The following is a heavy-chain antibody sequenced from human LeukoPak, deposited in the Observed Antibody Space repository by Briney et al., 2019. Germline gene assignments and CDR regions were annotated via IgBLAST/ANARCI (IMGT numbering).Heavy chain of an antibody. Sequence: GGSLRLSCTASGFIFSNYWMHWVRQVPGKGLVWVSRIKSDGTFISYADSVKGRFTISRDNAKNSLYLQMNSLRAEDTAVYYCARGGERALLGFLDYWGQGTLVTVSS. CDR2: IKSDGTFI. J-gene: IGHJ4*02. CDR3: ARGGERALLGFLDY. D-gene: IGHD2-8*02. V-gene: IGHV3-74*01. CDR1: GFIFSNYW.